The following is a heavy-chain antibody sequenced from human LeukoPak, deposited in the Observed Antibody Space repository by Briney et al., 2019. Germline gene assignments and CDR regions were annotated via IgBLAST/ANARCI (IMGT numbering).Heavy chain of an antibody. CDR3: ARLYSSSWYRAFDI. Sequence: KPSETLSLTCTVSGGSVSSGNYYWSWIRQPPGKGLEWIGDVYYSGSTNYNPSLKSRVTISVDTSKNQFSLKLSSVTTADTAVYYCARLYSSSWYRAFDIWGQGTMVTVSS. CDR1: GGSVSSGNYY. J-gene: IGHJ3*02. CDR2: VYYSGST. V-gene: IGHV4-61*01. D-gene: IGHD6-13*01.